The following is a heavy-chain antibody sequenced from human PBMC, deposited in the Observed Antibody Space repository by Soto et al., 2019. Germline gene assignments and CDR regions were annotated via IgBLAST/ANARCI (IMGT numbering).Heavy chain of an antibody. CDR1: GFTFSSYA. D-gene: IGHD6-6*01. V-gene: IGHV3-23*01. Sequence: GGPLRLSCAATGFTFSSYAMSWVRQAPGKGLEWVSVISGSGGGTYYADSVKGRFTISRDKSKNTLKLQMNSLRVEDTAVFYCAKAAAGRPSRYRGSCGQGTLFTVAS. CDR3: AKAAAGRPSRYRGS. J-gene: IGHJ5*02. CDR2: ISGSGGGT.